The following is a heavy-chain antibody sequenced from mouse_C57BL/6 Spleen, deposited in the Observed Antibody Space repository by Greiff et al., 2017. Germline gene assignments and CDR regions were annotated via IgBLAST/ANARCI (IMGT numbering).Heavy chain of an antibody. V-gene: IGHV5-17*01. CDR2: ISSGSSTI. CDR1: GFTFSDYG. CDR3: ARKLRAMDY. D-gene: IGHD1-1*01. J-gene: IGHJ4*01. Sequence: EVMLVESGGGLVKPGGSLKLSCAASGFTFSDYGMHWVRQAPEKGLEWVAYISSGSSTIFYADTLKGRFTIYRDNAKNTLFLQMTSLRSEDTAMYYCARKLRAMDYWGQGTSVTVCS.